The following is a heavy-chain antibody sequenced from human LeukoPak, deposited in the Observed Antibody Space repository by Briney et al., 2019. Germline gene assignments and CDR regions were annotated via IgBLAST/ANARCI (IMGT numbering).Heavy chain of an antibody. J-gene: IGHJ6*04. CDR2: INPSGGCT. Sequence: ASVKVSCKASGYTFTSYYMHWVRQAPGQGLEWMGIINPSGGCTSYAQKFQGRVTMTRDTSTSTVYMELSSLRSEDTAVYYCARTYYYGSGSRYYYGMDVWGKGTTVTVSS. CDR3: ARTYYYGSGSRYYYGMDV. CDR1: GYTFTSYY. V-gene: IGHV1-46*01. D-gene: IGHD3-10*01.